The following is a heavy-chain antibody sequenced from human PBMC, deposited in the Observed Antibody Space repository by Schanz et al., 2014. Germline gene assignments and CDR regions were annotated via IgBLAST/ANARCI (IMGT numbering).Heavy chain of an antibody. V-gene: IGHV3-23*01. CDR3: ARIGGSVFDY. D-gene: IGHD3-10*01. Sequence: EVQLLESGGGLVQPGGSLRLSCAASGFTFSIYAMHWVRQAPGKGLEWVSAISGRDGSTYYADSVRGRFTISRDNSKNTLYLQMNSLRAEDTAVYYCARIGGSVFDYWAQGTLVTVSS. CDR1: GFTFSIYA. J-gene: IGHJ4*02. CDR2: ISGRDGST.